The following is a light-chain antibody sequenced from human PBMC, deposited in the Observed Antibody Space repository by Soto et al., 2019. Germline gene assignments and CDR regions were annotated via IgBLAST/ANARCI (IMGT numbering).Light chain of an antibody. CDR1: TSNIGTNT. V-gene: IGLV1-44*01. Sequence: QSVLTQSPSASGTPGQRVSISCSGSTSNIGTNTVSWYQHVPGTAPKLLIYSNDQRPSAVPGRFSGSKSGTSASLAISGLLSEDEADYYCSSYTSSSTGYVFGTGTKLTVL. CDR2: SND. CDR3: SSYTSSSTGYV. J-gene: IGLJ1*01.